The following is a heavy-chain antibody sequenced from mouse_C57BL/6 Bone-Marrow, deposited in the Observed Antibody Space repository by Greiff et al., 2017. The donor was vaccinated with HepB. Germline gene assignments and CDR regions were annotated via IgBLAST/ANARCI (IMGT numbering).Heavy chain of an antibody. CDR3: ARKIPPYFDV. Sequence: EVQLQQSGPELVKPGASVKIPCKASGYTFTDYNMDWVKQSHGKSLEWIGAINPNNGGTIYNQKFKGKATLTGDKSTSTAYMELRSLTSEDTAVYYCARKIPPYFDVWGTGTTVTVSS. V-gene: IGHV1-18*01. CDR2: INPNNGGT. CDR1: GYTFTDYN. D-gene: IGHD5-1-1*01. J-gene: IGHJ1*03.